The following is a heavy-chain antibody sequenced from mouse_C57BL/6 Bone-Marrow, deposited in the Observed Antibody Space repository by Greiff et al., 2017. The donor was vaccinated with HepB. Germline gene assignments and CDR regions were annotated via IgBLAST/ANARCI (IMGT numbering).Heavy chain of an antibody. J-gene: IGHJ1*03. CDR3: ARDSYYGSSHWYFDV. D-gene: IGHD1-1*01. Sequence: ESGPGLVKPSQSLSLTCSVTGYSITSGYYWNWIRQFPGNKLEWMGYIGYDGSNNYNPSLKNRISITRDTSKNQFFLKLNSVTTEDTATYYCARDSYYGSSHWYFDVWGTGTTVTVSS. CDR1: GYSITSGYY. CDR2: IGYDGSN. V-gene: IGHV3-6*01.